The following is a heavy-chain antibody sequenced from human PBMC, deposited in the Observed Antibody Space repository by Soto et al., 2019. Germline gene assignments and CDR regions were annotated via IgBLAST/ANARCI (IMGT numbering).Heavy chain of an antibody. J-gene: IGHJ4*02. V-gene: IGHV3-48*02. Sequence: EVQLVESGGGLVQPGGSLRLSCAASGFTFSSYSMNWVRRAPGKGLEWVSYISSSSSTIYYADSVKGRFTISRDNAKNSLYLQMNSLRDEDTAVYYCARDPTVPTPPTFDYWGQGTLVTVSS. D-gene: IGHD4-17*01. CDR1: GFTFSSYS. CDR2: ISSSSSTI. CDR3: ARDPTVPTPPTFDY.